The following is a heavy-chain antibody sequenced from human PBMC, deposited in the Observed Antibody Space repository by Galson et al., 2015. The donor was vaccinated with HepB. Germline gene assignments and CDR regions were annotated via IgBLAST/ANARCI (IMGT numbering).Heavy chain of an antibody. V-gene: IGHV3-33*01. J-gene: IGHJ6*02. D-gene: IGHD3-10*01. CDR2: IWYDGSNK. CDR3: ARVRTMARIGCCGMDV. Sequence: SLRLSCAASGFTFSSYGMHWVRQAPGKGLEWVAVIWYDGSNKYYADSVKGRFTISRDNSKNTLYLQMNSLRAEDTAVYYCARVRTMARIGCCGMDVWGQGTTVTVSS. CDR1: GFTFSSYG.